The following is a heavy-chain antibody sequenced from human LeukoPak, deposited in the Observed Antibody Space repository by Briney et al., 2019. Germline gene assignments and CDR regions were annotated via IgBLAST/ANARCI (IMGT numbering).Heavy chain of an antibody. CDR3: ARGQFFYGWGMDV. CDR1: GLTLDKYW. D-gene: IGHD2/OR15-2a*01. Sequence: GGSLRLSCVASGLTLDKYWMTWVRQIPGKGLEWVANIRQNGREEDLVDSVKGRFTISRDDATSSVFLQMNNVRVEDTAIYYCARGQFFYGWGMDVWGQGTTVTVS. V-gene: IGHV3-7*03. CDR2: IRQNGREE. J-gene: IGHJ6*02.